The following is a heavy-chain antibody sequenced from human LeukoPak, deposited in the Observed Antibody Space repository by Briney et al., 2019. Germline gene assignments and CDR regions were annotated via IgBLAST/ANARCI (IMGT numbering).Heavy chain of an antibody. Sequence: ASVKVSCKASGYTFTGYYMHWVRQAPGQGLEWMGWINPNSGGTNYAQKFQGRVTMTRDTSISTAYMELSRLRSDDTAVYYCARDYLGYYDSSGYAIDYWGQGTLVTVSS. CDR2: INPNSGGT. CDR3: ARDYLGYYDSSGYAIDY. V-gene: IGHV1-2*02. CDR1: GYTFTGYY. D-gene: IGHD3-22*01. J-gene: IGHJ4*02.